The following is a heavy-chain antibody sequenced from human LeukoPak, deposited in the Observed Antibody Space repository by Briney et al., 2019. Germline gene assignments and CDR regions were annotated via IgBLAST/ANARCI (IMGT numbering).Heavy chain of an antibody. D-gene: IGHD5-18*01. Sequence: GGSLRLSCAASGFTFSRHGMHWVRQAPGKGLEWVAVIGDTGRAKYYADSVEGRFTASRDNSKNTLYLQMNSLRAEDTAVYYCAKDDSYSPDYWGQGTLVTVSS. CDR2: IGDTGRAK. J-gene: IGHJ4*02. CDR1: GFTFSRHG. CDR3: AKDDSYSPDY. V-gene: IGHV3-30*18.